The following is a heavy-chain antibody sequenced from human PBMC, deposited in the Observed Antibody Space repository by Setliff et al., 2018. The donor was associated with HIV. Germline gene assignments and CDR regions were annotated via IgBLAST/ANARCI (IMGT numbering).Heavy chain of an antibody. CDR2: MNPNSCRA. V-gene: IGHV1-8*02. J-gene: IGHJ4*02. CDR3: ARGRLSWSPDF. CDR1: GYTFTNYD. Sequence: ASVKVSCKASGYTFTNYDINWVRQSPGQGLEWLGWMNPNSCRAGSAQMFQGRLTMTRDTSTSTAYMELSSLTSDDTAIYYCARGRLSWSPDFWGQGTLVTVSS.